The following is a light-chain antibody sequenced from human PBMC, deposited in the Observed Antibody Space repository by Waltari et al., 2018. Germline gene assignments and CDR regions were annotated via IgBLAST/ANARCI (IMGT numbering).Light chain of an antibody. CDR3: QHSGSAPYS. CDR2: GAS. J-gene: IGKJ2*01. Sequence: DIVLTQSPGTLSLSPGETANLSCKTSLYILKDHLNWYQQKPGQAPRLLIYGASTRAIDIPARFSGSGFGTDFTLSIHRLEPEDFAVYYCQHSGSAPYSFGQGTTLEIK. V-gene: IGKV3-20*01. CDR1: LYILKDH.